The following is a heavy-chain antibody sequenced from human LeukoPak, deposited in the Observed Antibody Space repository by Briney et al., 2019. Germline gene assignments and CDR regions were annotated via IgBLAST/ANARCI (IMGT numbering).Heavy chain of an antibody. J-gene: IGHJ4*02. Sequence: PGGSLRLSCAVSGFSFSSYEMNWVRQAPGKGLEWVSYIRTSDNTMYYADSVKGRFTISSDNAENSLYLQMNSPRAEDTAVYYCARGGRLRPHDYWGQGTLVTVSS. CDR3: ARGGRLRPHDY. D-gene: IGHD5-12*01. CDR1: GFSFSSYE. V-gene: IGHV3-48*03. CDR2: IRTSDNTM.